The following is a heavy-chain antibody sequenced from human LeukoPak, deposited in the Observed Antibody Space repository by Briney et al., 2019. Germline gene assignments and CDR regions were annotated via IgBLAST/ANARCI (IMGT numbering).Heavy chain of an antibody. Sequence: ASVKVSCKVSGYTLTELSMHWVRQAPGKGLEWMGGFDPEDGETIYAQKFQGRVTMTEDTSTDTAYMELSSLRAEDTAQYYCAKCQTTLGPMDVWGKGTTVTVSS. V-gene: IGHV1-24*01. D-gene: IGHD4-11*01. CDR3: AKCQTTLGPMDV. CDR2: FDPEDGET. J-gene: IGHJ6*03. CDR1: GYTLTELS.